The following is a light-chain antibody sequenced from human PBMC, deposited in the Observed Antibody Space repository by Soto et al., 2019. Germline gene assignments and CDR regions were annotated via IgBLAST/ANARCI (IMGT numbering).Light chain of an antibody. J-gene: IGKJ1*01. Sequence: DIQVTQFPSNLSASVGDRVTITCRASQTISSWLAWYQQKPGKAPKLLIHDAFSLESGVPSRFSGSGSGTDFTLTISSLQPEDFATYYCQQSYSTLWTFGQVTKVDIK. CDR2: DAF. CDR1: QTISSW. CDR3: QQSYSTLWT. V-gene: IGKV1-39*01.